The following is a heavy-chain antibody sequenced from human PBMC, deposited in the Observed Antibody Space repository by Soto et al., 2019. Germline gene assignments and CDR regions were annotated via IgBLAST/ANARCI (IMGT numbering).Heavy chain of an antibody. D-gene: IGHD6-19*01. J-gene: IGHJ6*02. CDR3: ARPIPGVGSGWTYYYYYGMDV. Sequence: ASVKVSCKASGGTFSSYAISWVRQAPGQGLEWMGGIIPIFGTANYAQKFQGRVTITADESTSTAYMELSSLRSEDTAVYYCARPIPGVGSGWTYYYYYGMDVWGQGTTVTVSS. CDR1: GGTFSSYA. V-gene: IGHV1-69*13. CDR2: IIPIFGTA.